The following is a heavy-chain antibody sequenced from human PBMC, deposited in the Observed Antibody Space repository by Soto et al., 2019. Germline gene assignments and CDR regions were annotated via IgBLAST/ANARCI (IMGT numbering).Heavy chain of an antibody. Sequence: EVRLLESGGGLVQPGGSLRLSCAASGFTFSSYAMSWVRQAPGKGLGWVSGISGSNNSTYYADFVKGRFTISRDNSKKTLFLQMGGLRAEDTAVYYCAKENDFWSRYIWFDPWGQGTLVTVSS. J-gene: IGHJ5*02. CDR1: GFTFSSYA. D-gene: IGHD3-3*01. CDR2: ISGSNNST. CDR3: AKENDFWSRYIWFDP. V-gene: IGHV3-23*01.